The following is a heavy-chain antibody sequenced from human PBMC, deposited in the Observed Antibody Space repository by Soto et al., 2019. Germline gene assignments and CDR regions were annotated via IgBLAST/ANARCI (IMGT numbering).Heavy chain of an antibody. CDR1: GFSFSNYA. Sequence: EVQLLESGGGLVRPGGSLRLSCEASGFSFSNYAMSWVRQAPGKGLEWVSSITSGGDSTYLADSVKGRFTISRDNSKNTLYLQLNSLRAEDTAVYYCTNGTFIAGDSWGQGTLVTVSS. CDR2: ITSGGDST. D-gene: IGHD1-7*01. J-gene: IGHJ5*01. CDR3: TNGTFIAGDS. V-gene: IGHV3-23*01.